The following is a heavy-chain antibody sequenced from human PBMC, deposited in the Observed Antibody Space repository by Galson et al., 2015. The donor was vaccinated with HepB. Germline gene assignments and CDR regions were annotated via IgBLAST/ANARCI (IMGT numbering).Heavy chain of an antibody. D-gene: IGHD4-17*01. CDR3: AGDYGDYRGFRWYFDL. V-gene: IGHV3-11*01. CDR1: GFTFSDYY. Sequence: SLRLSCAASGFTFSDYYMSWIRQAPGKGLEWVSYISSSGSTIYYADSVKGRFTISRDNAKNSLYLQMNSLRAEDTAVYYCAGDYGDYRGFRWYFDLWGRGTLVTVSS. CDR2: ISSSGSTI. J-gene: IGHJ2*01.